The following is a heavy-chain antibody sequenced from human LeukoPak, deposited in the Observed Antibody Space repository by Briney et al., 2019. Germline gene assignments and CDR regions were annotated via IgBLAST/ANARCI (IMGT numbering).Heavy chain of an antibody. Sequence: GGSLRLSCAASGFTFSSSTMSWVRQAPGKGLEWVSAISNNGGYTYYADSVQGRFTISRDNSKSTLCPQMNSLRAEDTAVYYCAKQLGYCSDGSCYFPYWGQGTLVTVSS. V-gene: IGHV3-23*01. CDR2: ISNNGGYT. J-gene: IGHJ4*02. D-gene: IGHD2-15*01. CDR1: GFTFSSST. CDR3: AKQLGYCSDGSCYFPY.